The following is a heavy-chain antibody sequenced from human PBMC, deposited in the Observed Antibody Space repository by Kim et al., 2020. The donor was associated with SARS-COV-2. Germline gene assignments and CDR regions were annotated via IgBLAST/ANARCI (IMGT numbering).Heavy chain of an antibody. CDR1: GGSISSYY. J-gene: IGHJ4*02. Sequence: SETLSLTCTVSGGSISSYYWSWIRQPPGKGLEWIGYIYYSGSTNYNPSLKSRVTISVDTSKNQFSLKLSSVTAADTAVYYCARTLGGQPYYFDYWGQGTLVTVSS. CDR2: IYYSGST. CDR3: ARTLGGQPYYFDY. D-gene: IGHD2-15*01. V-gene: IGHV4-59*01.